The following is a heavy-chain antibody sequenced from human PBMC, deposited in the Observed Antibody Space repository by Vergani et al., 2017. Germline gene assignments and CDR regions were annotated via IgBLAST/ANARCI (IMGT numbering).Heavy chain of an antibody. CDR3: ARGGGGSYSDGFDY. J-gene: IGHJ4*02. CDR1: GGTFSSYA. D-gene: IGHD1-26*01. CDR2: IIPIFGTA. V-gene: IGHV1-69*01. Sequence: QVQLVQSGAEVKKPGSSVKVSCKGSGGTFSSYAISWVRQAPGQGLEWMGGIIPIFGTANYAQKFQGRVMITADESTSTAYMELSSLRSEDTAVYYCARGGGGSYSDGFDYWGQGTLVTVSS.